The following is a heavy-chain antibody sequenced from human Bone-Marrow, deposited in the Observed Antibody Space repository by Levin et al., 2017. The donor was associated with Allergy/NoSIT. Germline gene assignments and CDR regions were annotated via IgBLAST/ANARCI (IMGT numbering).Heavy chain of an antibody. CDR2: ISGGGSNT. CDR1: GLTLSNFG. D-gene: IGHD3-3*01. V-gene: IGHV3-23*01. Sequence: PGGSLRLSCGAFGLTLSNFGMSWVRQAPGKGLEWVSAISGGGSNTFYADSVKGRFTISRDTSKNTLYLQMNSLRPDDTAVYYCTARRDLTPRWGQGTLVTVSS. CDR3: TARRDLTPR. J-gene: IGHJ4*02.